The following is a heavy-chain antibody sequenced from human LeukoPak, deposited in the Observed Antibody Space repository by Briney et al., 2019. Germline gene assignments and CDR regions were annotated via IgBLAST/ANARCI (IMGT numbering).Heavy chain of an antibody. CDR2: ISYDGSNK. D-gene: IGHD4-11*01. CDR3: ARVRPGSNYVDFDY. V-gene: IGHV3-33*05. CDR1: GFTFSSCG. Sequence: HPGGSLRLSCAASGFTFSSCGMHWVRQAPGKGLEWVAVISYDGSNKYYAGSVKGRFTISRDNSKSTLYLQMNSLRAEDTAVYYCARVRPGSNYVDFDYWGQGTLVTVSS. J-gene: IGHJ4*02.